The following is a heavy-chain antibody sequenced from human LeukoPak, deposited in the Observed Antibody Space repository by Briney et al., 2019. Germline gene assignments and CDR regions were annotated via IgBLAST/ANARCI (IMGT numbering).Heavy chain of an antibody. CDR2: IYYSGST. J-gene: IGHJ4*02. V-gene: IGHV4-39*07. Sequence: SETLSLTCTVSGGSISSSSYYWGWIRQPPGKGLEWIGSIYYSGSTYYNPSLKSRVTISVDTSKNQFSLKLSSVTAADTAVYYCARAVTMVRGVIRFYFDYWGQGTLVTVSS. CDR3: ARAVTMVRGVIRFYFDY. D-gene: IGHD3-10*01. CDR1: GGSISSSSYY.